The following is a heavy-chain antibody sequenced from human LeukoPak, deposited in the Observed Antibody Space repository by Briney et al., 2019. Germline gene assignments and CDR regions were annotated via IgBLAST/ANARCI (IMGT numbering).Heavy chain of an antibody. CDR2: IYPGDSDT. CDR1: GYSFTSYW. D-gene: IGHD1-26*01. V-gene: IGHV5-51*01. J-gene: IGHJ6*02. CDR3: ASIQRPLGEPYYYYYGMDV. Sequence: GESLKISCKGSGYSFTSYWIGWVRQMPGKGLEWMGIIYPGDSDTRYSPSFQGQVTISADKSISTAYLRWSSLKASDTAMYYCASIQRPLGEPYYYYYGMDVWGQGTTVTVSS.